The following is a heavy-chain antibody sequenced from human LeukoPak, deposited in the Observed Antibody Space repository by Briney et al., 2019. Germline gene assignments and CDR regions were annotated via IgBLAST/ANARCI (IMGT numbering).Heavy chain of an antibody. D-gene: IGHD4-11*01. CDR1: GGTFSNYG. CDR2: IIPIFGTA. J-gene: IGHJ5*02. Sequence: SVKVSCKASGGTFSNYGISWVRQAPGQRLEWMGGIIPIFGTANYAQKFQGRVTITTDESTSTAYMELRSLRSEDTAVYYCARDLTTVTNLNWFDPWGQGTLVTVSS. CDR3: ARDLTTVTNLNWFDP. V-gene: IGHV1-69*05.